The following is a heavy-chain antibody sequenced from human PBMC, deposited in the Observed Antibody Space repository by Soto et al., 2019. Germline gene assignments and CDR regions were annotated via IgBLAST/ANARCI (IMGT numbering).Heavy chain of an antibody. CDR2: IYNSGST. V-gene: IGHV4-4*02. Sequence: QVQLQESGPGLVKPSGTLSLTCAVSGGSISSSNWWSWVRQPPGKGLEWMGEIYNSGSTNYNPPLKRRVTISVDKSKDQFSLKLSSVTAADTAVYYCAGLRKIGDFFDDAFDLWGQGTMVTVSS. D-gene: IGHD4-17*01. CDR3: AGLRKIGDFFDDAFDL. CDR1: GGSISSSNW. J-gene: IGHJ3*01.